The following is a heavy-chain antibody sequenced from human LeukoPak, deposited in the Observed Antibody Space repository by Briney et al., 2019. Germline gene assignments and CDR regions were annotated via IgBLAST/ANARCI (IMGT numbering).Heavy chain of an antibody. D-gene: IGHD2-2*01. CDR1: GASITSYY. V-gene: IGHV4-4*07. CDR2: IYTSGST. Sequence: SETLSLTCTVSGASITSYYWAWIRQPAGKGLEWLGRIYTSGSTNYSPSLKSRVTMSVDTSRNQFSLKLSSVTAADTAVYYCARLSADSSSSRGFDYWGQGTLVTVSS. CDR3: ARLSADSSSSRGFDY. J-gene: IGHJ4*02.